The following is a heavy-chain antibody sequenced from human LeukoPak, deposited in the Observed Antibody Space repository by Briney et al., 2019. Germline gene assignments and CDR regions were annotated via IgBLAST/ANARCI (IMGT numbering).Heavy chain of an antibody. J-gene: IGHJ6*03. V-gene: IGHV4-39*01. CDR1: GGSFNSRNYY. Sequence: SETLSLTCIVSGGSFNSRNYYWGWIRQPPGQGLEWIGHISDDENTHSNPSLKSRVTISVDSSRDQLSLNLLSVTAADTAVYYCVRLRDFGTFHFYFYMDVWGKGTTVTVS. D-gene: IGHD1-1*01. CDR3: VRLRDFGTFHFYFYMDV. CDR2: ISDDENT.